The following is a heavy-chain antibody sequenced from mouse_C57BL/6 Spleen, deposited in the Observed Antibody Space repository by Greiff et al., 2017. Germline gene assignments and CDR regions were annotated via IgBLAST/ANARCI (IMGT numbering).Heavy chain of an antibody. CDR1: GYAFSSSW. CDR3: ARLDWFAY. J-gene: IGHJ3*01. CDR2: IYPGDGDT. V-gene: IGHV1-82*01. Sequence: QVQLQQSGPELVKPGASVKISCKASGYAFSSSWMNWVKQRPGKGLEWIGRIYPGDGDTNYNGKFKGKATLTADKSSSTAYMQLSSLTSEDSAVYFCARLDWFAYWGQGTLVTVSA.